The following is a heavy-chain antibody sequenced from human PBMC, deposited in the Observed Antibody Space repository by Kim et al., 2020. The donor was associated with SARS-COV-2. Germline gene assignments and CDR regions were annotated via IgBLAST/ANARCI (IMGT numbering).Heavy chain of an antibody. CDR2: INHSGST. Sequence: SETLSLTCAVYGGSFSGFQWTWIRQTPGKGLEWIGEINHSGSTNYNPSLKRRVSLSVDTSKNQFSLRLTSVTAADTAVYYCAGGAPGHWGQGTLVTVSS. CDR3: AGGAPGH. D-gene: IGHD6-6*01. V-gene: IGHV4-34*01. CDR1: GGSFSGFQ. J-gene: IGHJ1*01.